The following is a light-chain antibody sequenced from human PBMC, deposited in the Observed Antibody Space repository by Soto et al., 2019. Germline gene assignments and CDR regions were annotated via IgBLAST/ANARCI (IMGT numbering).Light chain of an antibody. CDR2: KDS. J-gene: IGLJ2*01. Sequence: SYELTQPPSVSVSPGQTARITCSGDALPKQYAYWYQQKPGQAPVLVIYKDSERPSGIPERFSGSSSGTTVTLTISGVQAEDEADYYCQSADSSGIWEVFGGGTKLTVL. CDR1: ALPKQY. CDR3: QSADSSGIWEV. V-gene: IGLV3-25*03.